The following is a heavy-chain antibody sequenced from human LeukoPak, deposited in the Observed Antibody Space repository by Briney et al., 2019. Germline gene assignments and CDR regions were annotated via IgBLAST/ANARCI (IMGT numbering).Heavy chain of an antibody. J-gene: IGHJ4*02. D-gene: IGHD3-3*01. CDR3: ARDTRRVFDY. Sequence: AGGSLRLSFAASGXTFSSYRMNWVRQAPGKGLEWVSSISSSSSYIYYADSVKGRFTISRDNAKNSLYLQMNSLRAEDTAVYYCARDTRRVFDYWGQGTLVTVSS. CDR2: ISSSSSYI. V-gene: IGHV3-21*01. CDR1: GXTFSSYR.